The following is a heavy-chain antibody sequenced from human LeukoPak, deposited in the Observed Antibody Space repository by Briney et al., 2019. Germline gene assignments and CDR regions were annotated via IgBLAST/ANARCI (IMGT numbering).Heavy chain of an antibody. Sequence: SETLSLTCTVSGGSMSSYYWSWIRQSAGKGLEWIGRISTSGSTNYNPSLKSRVTMSVDTSKNQFSLKLSSVTAADTAVYYCARGPQLSRSYWYFDLWGRGTLVTVSS. D-gene: IGHD1-1*01. CDR3: ARGPQLSRSYWYFDL. V-gene: IGHV4-4*07. CDR2: ISTSGST. CDR1: GGSMSSYY. J-gene: IGHJ2*01.